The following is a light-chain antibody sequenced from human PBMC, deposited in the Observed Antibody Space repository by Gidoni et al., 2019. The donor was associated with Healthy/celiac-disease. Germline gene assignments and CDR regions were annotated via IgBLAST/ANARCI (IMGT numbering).Light chain of an antibody. V-gene: IGKV1-5*03. CDR3: QQYNSYPLT. Sequence: DIQMTQSPSTLSASVGDRVTITCRASQSISSWLAWYQQKPGKAPKLLIYKASSLESGVPSRFSGSGSGTEFTLTISSLSPDDFETYYCQQYNSYPLTFGGGTKVEIK. J-gene: IGKJ4*01. CDR2: KAS. CDR1: QSISSW.